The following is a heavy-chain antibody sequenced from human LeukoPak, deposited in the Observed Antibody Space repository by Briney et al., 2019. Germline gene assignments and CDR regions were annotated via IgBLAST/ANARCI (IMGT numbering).Heavy chain of an antibody. J-gene: IGHJ4*02. Sequence: PGGSLRLSCAASGFTVSSNHMSWARQAPGKGLEWVSVIDSGGSTYHADSVKGRFTFSRDNSKNTLYLQMNSLRAEDTAVYYCARSIRYFQLFEYWGQGTLVAVSS. V-gene: IGHV3-53*01. D-gene: IGHD3-9*01. CDR3: ARSIRYFQLFEY. CDR2: IDSGGST. CDR1: GFTVSSNH.